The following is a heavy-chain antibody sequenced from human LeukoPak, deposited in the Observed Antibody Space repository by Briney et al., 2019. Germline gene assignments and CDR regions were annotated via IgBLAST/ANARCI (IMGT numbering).Heavy chain of an antibody. Sequence: GGSLRLSCAGSGFSFSSYGMHWVRQAPGKGLEWMAFIRSDGSNKYYADSVKGRFTISRDNSKNTLYLQMNSLRAEDTAVYYCTRATSYGDLRLGAFDIWGQGTMVTVSS. J-gene: IGHJ3*02. CDR3: TRATSYGDLRLGAFDI. V-gene: IGHV3-30*02. CDR2: IRSDGSNK. CDR1: GFSFSSYG. D-gene: IGHD4-17*01.